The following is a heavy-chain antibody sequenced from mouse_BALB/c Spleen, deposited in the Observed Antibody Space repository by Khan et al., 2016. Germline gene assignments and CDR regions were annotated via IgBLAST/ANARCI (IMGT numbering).Heavy chain of an antibody. V-gene: IGHV3-2*02. CDR1: GYSITSDYA. J-gene: IGHJ4*01. CDR3: ARWLGRGYYYAMDY. CDR2: ISYSGST. Sequence: EVKLEESGPGLVKPSQSLSLTCTVTGYSITSDYAWNWIRQFPGNKLEWMGYISYSGSTSYNPSLKSRISITRDTSKNQFFLQLNSVTTEDTATYYCARWLGRGYYYAMDYWGQGTSVTVSS. D-gene: IGHD4-1*01.